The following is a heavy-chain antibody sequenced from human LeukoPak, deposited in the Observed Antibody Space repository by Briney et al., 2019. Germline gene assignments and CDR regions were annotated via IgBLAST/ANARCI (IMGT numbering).Heavy chain of an antibody. V-gene: IGHV4-4*07. CDR2: IYTSGST. CDR1: GGSISSYY. D-gene: IGHD3-10*01. CDR3: ARDLGRRFGEFDFDY. J-gene: IGHJ4*02. Sequence: SETLSLTCTVSGGSISSYYWSWIRQPAGKGLEWIGRIYTSGSTNYNPSLKSRATMSVDTSKNQFSLKLSSVAAADTAVYYCARDLGRRFGEFDFDYWGQGTLVTVSS.